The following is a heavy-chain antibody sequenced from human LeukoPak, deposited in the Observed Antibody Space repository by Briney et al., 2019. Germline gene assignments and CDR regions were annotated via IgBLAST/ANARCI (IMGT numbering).Heavy chain of an antibody. Sequence: GGSLRLSCAASVFTFSNYAMHWVREAPGKGLEWVALISYDGSNKCYADSVKGRFTISSDNSKNTLYLQMNSLRGEDTAVYYCARGAPRNYDFWSGPFDYWGQGSLVTVSS. D-gene: IGHD3-3*01. CDR2: ISYDGSNK. CDR1: VFTFSNYA. CDR3: ARGAPRNYDFWSGPFDY. V-gene: IGHV3-30-3*01. J-gene: IGHJ4*02.